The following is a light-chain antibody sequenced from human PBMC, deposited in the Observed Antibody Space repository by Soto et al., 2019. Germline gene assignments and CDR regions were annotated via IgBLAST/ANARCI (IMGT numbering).Light chain of an antibody. CDR2: EVS. J-gene: IGLJ2*01. CDR3: CSYATPRL. CDR1: SSDVGSYNL. Sequence: QSALTQPASVSGSPGRSITISCTGTSSDVGSYNLVSWYQQHPGKAPKLIIYEVSERPSGVSHRFSGSKSGNTASLTISGLQAEDEADYYCCSYATPRLFGGGTKVTVL. V-gene: IGLV2-23*02.